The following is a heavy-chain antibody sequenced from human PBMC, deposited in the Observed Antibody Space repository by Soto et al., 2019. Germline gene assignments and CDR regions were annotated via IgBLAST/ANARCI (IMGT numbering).Heavy chain of an antibody. CDR3: ARDKIPDYPDYFDK. Sequence: QEQLVESGGAVVQPGRSLRLSCASSGFTFSSSAMHWVRQAPGKGMEWVAGISPAGDIKLYEDSVMDRFTISRDNFNNMLPLQMTSLRAEDTAMYYGARDKIPDYPDYFDKWGQGTMVTVSS. CDR2: ISPAGDIK. V-gene: IGHV3-30-3*01. CDR1: GFTFSSSA. J-gene: IGHJ4*02. D-gene: IGHD5-12*01.